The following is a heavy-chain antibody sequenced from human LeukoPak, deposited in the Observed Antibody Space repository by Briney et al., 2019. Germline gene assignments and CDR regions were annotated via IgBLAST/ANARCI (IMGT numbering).Heavy chain of an antibody. D-gene: IGHD6-13*01. Sequence: ASVKVSCKASGYTFTSYYMHWVRQAPGQGLEWMGWINPNSGGTNYAQKFRGRVTMTRDTSIGTAYMELSSLRSDDTAVYYCVRLGTVEHRLVQTGYWGQGTLVTVSS. CDR2: INPNSGGT. CDR1: GYTFTSYY. CDR3: VRLGTVEHRLVQTGY. V-gene: IGHV1-2*02. J-gene: IGHJ4*02.